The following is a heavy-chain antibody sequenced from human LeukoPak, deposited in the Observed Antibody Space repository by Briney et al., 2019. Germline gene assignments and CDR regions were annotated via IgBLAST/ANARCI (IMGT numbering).Heavy chain of an antibody. Sequence: SVKVSCKASGCTFTSYGISWVRQAPGQGLEWMGGIIPVFGAANYAHNFQGRVTITADESTGTVYMDLSSLRSEDTAVYYCARVQDGYNGVGYFDYWGQGALVTVSS. J-gene: IGHJ4*02. CDR2: IIPVFGAA. V-gene: IGHV1-69*13. CDR3: ARVQDGYNGVGYFDY. D-gene: IGHD5-24*01. CDR1: GCTFTSYG.